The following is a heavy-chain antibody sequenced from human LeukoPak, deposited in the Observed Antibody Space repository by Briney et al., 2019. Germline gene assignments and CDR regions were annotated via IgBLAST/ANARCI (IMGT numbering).Heavy chain of an antibody. D-gene: IGHD3-10*02. J-gene: IGHJ5*02. V-gene: IGHV1-2*02. CDR2: INPNSGGT. Sequence: ASVKVSCKASGYTFTGYYMHWVRQAPGQGLEWMGWINPNSGGTNYAQKFQGRVTMTRDTSISIAYMELSRLRSDDTAVYYCARDRITLSSGSYYKPEGWFDPWGQGTLVTVSS. CDR1: GYTFTGYY. CDR3: ARDRITLSSGSYYKPEGWFDP.